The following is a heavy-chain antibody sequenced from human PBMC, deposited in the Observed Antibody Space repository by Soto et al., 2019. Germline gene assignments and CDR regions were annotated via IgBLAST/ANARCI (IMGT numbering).Heavy chain of an antibody. CDR2: MNPNSGNT. J-gene: IGHJ3*02. Sequence: GASVKVSCKASGYTFTSYDINWVRQATGQGLEWMGWMNPNSGNTGHAQKFQGRVTMTRNTSISTAYMELSSLRSEDTAVYYCARGGTGYDFWSGYQSPDAFDIWGQGTMVTVSS. V-gene: IGHV1-8*01. CDR1: GYTFTSYD. CDR3: ARGGTGYDFWSGYQSPDAFDI. D-gene: IGHD3-3*01.